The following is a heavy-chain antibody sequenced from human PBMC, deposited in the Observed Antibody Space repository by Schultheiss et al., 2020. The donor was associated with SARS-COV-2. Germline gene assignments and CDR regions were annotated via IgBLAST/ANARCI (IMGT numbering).Heavy chain of an antibody. V-gene: IGHV4-59*01. Sequence: SETLSLTCAVYGGSFSGYYWSWIRQPPGKGLEWIGYIYYSGSTKYNPSLKSRVTISVDTSKNQFSLKLSSVTAADTAVYYCARHPRWLPVDYWGQGTLVTVSS. CDR3: ARHPRWLPVDY. J-gene: IGHJ4*02. D-gene: IGHD5-24*01. CDR2: IYYSGST. CDR1: GGSFSGYY.